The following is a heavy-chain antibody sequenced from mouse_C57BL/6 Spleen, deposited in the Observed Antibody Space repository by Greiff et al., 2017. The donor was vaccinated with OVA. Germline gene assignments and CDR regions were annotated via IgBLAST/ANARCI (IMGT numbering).Heavy chain of an antibody. CDR3: ARATPRYFDV. CDR2: ISDGGSYT. J-gene: IGHJ1*03. D-gene: IGHD1-2*01. CDR1: GFTFSSYA. Sequence: EVKVEESGGGLVKPGGSLKLSCAASGFTFSSYAMSWVRQTPEKRLEWVATISDGGSYTYYPDNVKGRFTISRDNAKNNLYLQMSHLKSEDTAMYYCARATPRYFDVWGTGTTVTVSS. V-gene: IGHV5-4*03.